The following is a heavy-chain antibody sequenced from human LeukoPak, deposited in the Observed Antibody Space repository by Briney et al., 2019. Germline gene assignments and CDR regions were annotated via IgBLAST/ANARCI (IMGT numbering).Heavy chain of an antibody. Sequence: PGGSLRLSCAASGFTFSSYAMSWVRQAPGKGLEWVSAISGSGGSTYYADSVKGRFTISRDNSKSTLYLQMNSLRAEDTAVYYCAKVGIAAVNAFDIWGQGTMVTVSS. D-gene: IGHD6-13*01. CDR3: AKVGIAAVNAFDI. V-gene: IGHV3-23*01. CDR2: ISGSGGST. J-gene: IGHJ3*02. CDR1: GFTFSSYA.